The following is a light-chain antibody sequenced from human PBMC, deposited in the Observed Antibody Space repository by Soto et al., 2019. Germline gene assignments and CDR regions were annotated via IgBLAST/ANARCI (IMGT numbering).Light chain of an antibody. CDR1: QGISSY. CDR2: TAS. J-gene: IGKJ1*01. V-gene: IGKV1-9*01. CDR3: QQYNSYSWT. Sequence: DIQLTQSPSFLSASVGDRVTITCRASQGISSYLAWYQLKPGKAPKLLISTASSLQSGVPSRFSGSGSGTEFTLTISSLQPEDFATYYCQQYNSYSWTFGQGTKVDIK.